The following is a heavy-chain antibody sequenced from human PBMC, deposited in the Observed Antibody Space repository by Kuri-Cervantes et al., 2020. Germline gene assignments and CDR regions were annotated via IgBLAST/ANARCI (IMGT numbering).Heavy chain of an antibody. CDR3: AKILLKRAAAFDI. J-gene: IGHJ3*02. CDR1: GGSISSSSYY. V-gene: IGHV4-39*01. CDR2: IYYSGST. D-gene: IGHD3-10*01. Sequence: GSLRLSCTVSGGSISSSSYYWGWIRQPPGKGLEWIGSIYYSGSTYYSPSLKSRVTISVDTSKDQFSLKLSSVTAADTAVYYCAKILLKRAAAFDIWGQGTMVTVSS.